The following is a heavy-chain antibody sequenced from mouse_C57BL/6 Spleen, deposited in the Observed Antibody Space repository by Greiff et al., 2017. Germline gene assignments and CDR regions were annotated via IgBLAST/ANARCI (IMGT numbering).Heavy chain of an antibody. D-gene: IGHD1-1*01. CDR2: INPNNGGT. Sequence: VQLQQSGPELVKPGASVKMSCKASGYTFTDYNMHWVKQSHGKSLEWIGYINPNNGGTSYNQKFKGKATLTVNKSSSTAYMELRSLTSEDSAVYYCARGYYGSRDAMDYWGQGTSVTVSS. J-gene: IGHJ4*01. CDR3: ARGYYGSRDAMDY. CDR1: GYTFTDYN. V-gene: IGHV1-22*01.